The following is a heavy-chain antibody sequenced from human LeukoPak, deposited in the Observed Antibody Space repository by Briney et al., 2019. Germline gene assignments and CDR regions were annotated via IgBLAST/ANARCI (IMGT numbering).Heavy chain of an antibody. CDR2: ISYSGST. D-gene: IGHD3-10*01. V-gene: IGHV4-59*08. J-gene: IGHJ4*02. CDR3: ARRPGTVSLDY. Sequence: PSETLSLTCTVSGGSISSYHWNWIRQPPGKGLEWIGYISYSGSTNYNPSLESRVTISVDTAKNQFSLRLSSVTAADTAIYYCARRPGTVSLDYWGQGTLVTVSS. CDR1: GGSISSYH.